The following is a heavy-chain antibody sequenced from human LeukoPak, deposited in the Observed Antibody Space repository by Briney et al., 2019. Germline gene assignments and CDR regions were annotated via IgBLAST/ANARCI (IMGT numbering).Heavy chain of an antibody. CDR3: VRHAGRAGGQ. CDR1: GFSFGGHY. Sequence: GGSLRLSCAASGFSFGGHYMSWLRQAPGKGPEWISYISGNGGDIAYADSVKGRFAISRDNAKNSLHLQMNSLRVEDTAVYHCVRHAGRAGGQWGQGALIAVSS. J-gene: IGHJ4*02. CDR2: ISGNGGDI. V-gene: IGHV3-11*01. D-gene: IGHD3-10*01.